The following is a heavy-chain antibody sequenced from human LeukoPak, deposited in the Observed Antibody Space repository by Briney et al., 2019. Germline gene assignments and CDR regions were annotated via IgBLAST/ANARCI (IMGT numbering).Heavy chain of an antibody. Sequence: GGSLRLSCAASEFTISRYWMHWVRQAPGKGLVWVSNINNDGNITTYADSVEGRFTISRDNVKNTLFLQMNSLGAEDTALYYCARGWNTTPRSGFDIWGLGTMVTVSS. CDR2: INNDGNIT. D-gene: IGHD1/OR15-1a*01. CDR3: ARGWNTTPRSGFDI. CDR1: EFTISRYW. V-gene: IGHV3-74*01. J-gene: IGHJ3*02.